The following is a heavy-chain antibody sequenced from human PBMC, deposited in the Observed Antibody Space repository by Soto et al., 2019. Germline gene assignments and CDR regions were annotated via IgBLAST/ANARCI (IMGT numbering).Heavy chain of an antibody. CDR1: GGSISSGGYY. J-gene: IGHJ6*02. D-gene: IGHD2-2*01. CDR3: ARFWRRPAAIYYYSGMDV. V-gene: IGHV4-31*03. Sequence: QVQLQESGPGLVKPSQTLALTCTVSGGSISSGGYYWSWIHQHPGKGLEWIGYIYYSGSTYYNPSLNSRVTISVDTSKNQFSLTLSSVTASDTAVYYCARFWRRPAAIYYYSGMDVWGQGTTVTVSS. CDR2: IYYSGST.